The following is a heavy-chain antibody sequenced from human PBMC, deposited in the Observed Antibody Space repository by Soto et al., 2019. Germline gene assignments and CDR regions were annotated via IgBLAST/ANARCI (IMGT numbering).Heavy chain of an antibody. CDR3: AKAILAVAGKSAFDI. CDR2: ISGSGGST. J-gene: IGHJ3*02. V-gene: IGHV3-23*01. D-gene: IGHD6-19*01. Sequence: VRQAPGKGLEWVSAISGSGGSTYYADSVKGRFTISRDNSKNTLYLQMNSLRAEDTAVYYCAKAILAVAGKSAFDIWGQGTMVTVSS.